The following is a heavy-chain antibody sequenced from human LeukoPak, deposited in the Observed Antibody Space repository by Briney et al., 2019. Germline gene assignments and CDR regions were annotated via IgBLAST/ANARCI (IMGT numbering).Heavy chain of an antibody. CDR2: IKQDGSEK. D-gene: IGHD3-22*01. CDR3: ARDSDYYYDSSGATDAFDI. V-gene: IGHV3-7*01. CDR1: GFTFSSYW. J-gene: IGHJ3*02. Sequence: GGSLRLSCAASGFTFSSYWMSWVRQAPGKGLEWVANIKQDGSEKYYVDSVKGRFTISRDNAKNSLYLQMNSLRAEDTAVYYCARDSDYYYDSSGATDAFDIWGQGTMVTVSS.